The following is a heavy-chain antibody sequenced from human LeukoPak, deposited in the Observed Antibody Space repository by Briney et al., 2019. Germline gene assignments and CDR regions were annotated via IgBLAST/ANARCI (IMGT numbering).Heavy chain of an antibody. Sequence: SETLSLTCTVSGGSISSSSYYWGWIRQPPGKGLEWIGSIYYSGSTYYNPSLKSRVTISVDTSKNQFSLKLSSVTAADTAVYYCARDRISPLHPDAFDIWGQGTMVTVSS. D-gene: IGHD1-14*01. J-gene: IGHJ3*02. CDR2: IYYSGST. CDR1: GGSISSSSYY. CDR3: ARDRISPLHPDAFDI. V-gene: IGHV4-39*07.